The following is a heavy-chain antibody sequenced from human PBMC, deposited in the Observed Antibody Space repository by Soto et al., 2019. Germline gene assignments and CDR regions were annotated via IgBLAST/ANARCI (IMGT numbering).Heavy chain of an antibody. CDR1: GFTFSSYA. D-gene: IGHD3-10*01. V-gene: IGHV3-30-3*01. Sequence: GGSLRLSCAASGFTFSSYAMHWVRQAPGKGLEWVAVISYDGSNKYYADSVKGRFTISRDSSKNTLYLQMNSLRAEDTAVYYCARDRYYGSGFGMDVWGQGTTVTVSS. CDR3: ARDRYYGSGFGMDV. J-gene: IGHJ6*02. CDR2: ISYDGSNK.